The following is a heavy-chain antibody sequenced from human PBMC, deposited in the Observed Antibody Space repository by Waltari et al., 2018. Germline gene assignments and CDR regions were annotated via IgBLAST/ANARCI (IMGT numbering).Heavy chain of an antibody. D-gene: IGHD3-10*01. J-gene: IGHJ4*02. CDR3: ATSLSYGSGSYTDLDY. CDR2: TRNKAHSYTT. CDR1: EFTFSDHY. V-gene: IGHV3-72*01. Sequence: EVQLVESAGGLVQPGGSLRLSCAASEFTFSDHYMDWVRQPPGKGLGWVGRTRNKAHSYTTEYAASAKGRSTTSRDDSKNALYLQMNSLITEDTAVYYWATSLSYGSGSYTDLDYWGQGTLVTVSS.